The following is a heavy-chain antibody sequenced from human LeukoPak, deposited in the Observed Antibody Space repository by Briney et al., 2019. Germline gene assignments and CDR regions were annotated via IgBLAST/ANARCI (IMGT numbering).Heavy chain of an antibody. D-gene: IGHD3-22*01. CDR3: ARLPMIPPWGMDV. V-gene: IGHV4-39*01. J-gene: IGHJ6*02. CDR1: GGSISSSSYY. CDR2: IYYSGST. Sequence: SETLSLTCTASGGSISSSSYYWGWIRQPPGKGLEWIGSIYYSGSTYYNPSLKSRVTISVDTSKNQFSLKLSSVTAADTAVYYCARLPMIPPWGMDVWGQGTTVTASS.